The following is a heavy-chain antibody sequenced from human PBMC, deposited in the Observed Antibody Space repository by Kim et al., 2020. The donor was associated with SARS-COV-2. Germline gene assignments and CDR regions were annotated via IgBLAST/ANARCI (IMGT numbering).Heavy chain of an antibody. V-gene: IGHV3-21*01. J-gene: IGHJ4*02. CDR1: GFTFSSYS. D-gene: IGHD3-3*01. CDR2: ISSSSSYI. Sequence: GGSLRLSCAASGFTFSSYSMNWVRQAPGKGLEWVSSISSSSSYIYYADSVKGRFTISRDNAKNSLYLQMNSLRAEDTAVYYCARDLAYDFVWRVDPDRIPGSFDYWGQGTLVTVSS. CDR3: ARDLAYDFVWRVDPDRIPGSFDY.